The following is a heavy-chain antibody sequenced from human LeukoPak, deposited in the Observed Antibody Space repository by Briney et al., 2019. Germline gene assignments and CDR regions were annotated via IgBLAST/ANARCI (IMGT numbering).Heavy chain of an antibody. D-gene: IGHD2-21*02. Sequence: SETLSLTCTVSGGSISSYYWSWIRQPPGKGLEWIGYIYYSGSTNYNPSLKSRVTISVDTSKNQFSLKLSSVTAADTAVYYCARQVTAIQVAADYWGQGTLVTVSS. CDR3: ARQVTAIQVAADY. J-gene: IGHJ4*02. CDR1: GGSISSYY. CDR2: IYYSGST. V-gene: IGHV4-59*08.